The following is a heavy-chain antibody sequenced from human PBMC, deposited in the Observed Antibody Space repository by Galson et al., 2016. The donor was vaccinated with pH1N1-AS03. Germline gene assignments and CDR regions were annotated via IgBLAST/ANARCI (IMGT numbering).Heavy chain of an antibody. D-gene: IGHD6-19*01. CDR3: ARAMYTSGWYGMDV. J-gene: IGHJ6*02. CDR1: GFIFSSDW. Sequence: SLRLSCAASGFIFSSDWMRWVRQVPGKGLVWVSRITSDGSSISYADAVKGRFTTSRDNAKNTLYLQMNSLRAEDTAVYNCARAMYTSGWYGMDVWGQGTTVTVSS. CDR2: ITSDGSSI. V-gene: IGHV3-74*01.